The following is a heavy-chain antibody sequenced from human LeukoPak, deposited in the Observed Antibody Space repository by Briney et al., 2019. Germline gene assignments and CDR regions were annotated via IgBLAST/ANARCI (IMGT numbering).Heavy chain of an antibody. CDR1: GFTFGDYG. J-gene: IGHJ4*02. D-gene: IGHD2-21*02. Sequence: GGSLRLSCTGSGFTFGDYGMSWVRQAPGKGLEWVGFIRSKAYGRTTEYAASVKGRFTISRDDSKSIAYLQMNSLKTEDTAVYYCSNSYCGGDCYSGGYFDYWGQGTLVTVSS. V-gene: IGHV3-49*04. CDR3: SNSYCGGDCYSGGYFDY. CDR2: IRSKAYGRTT.